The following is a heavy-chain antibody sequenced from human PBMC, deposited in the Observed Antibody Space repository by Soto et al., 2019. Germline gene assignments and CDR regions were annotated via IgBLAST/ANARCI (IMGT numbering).Heavy chain of an antibody. J-gene: IGHJ6*03. V-gene: IGHV4-59*01. CDR3: ARGGRVATDYYMDV. CDR2: IYYSGST. Sequence: SETLSLTCTVSGGSISSYYWSWIRQPPGKGLEWIGYIYYSGSTNYNPSLKSRVTISVDTSKNQFSLKLSSVTAADTAVYYCARGGRVATDYYMDVWGKGTTVTVSS. CDR1: GGSISSYY. D-gene: IGHD3-16*01.